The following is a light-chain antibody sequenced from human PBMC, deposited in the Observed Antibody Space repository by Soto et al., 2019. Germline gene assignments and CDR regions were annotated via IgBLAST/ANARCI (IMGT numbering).Light chain of an antibody. CDR2: DAS. V-gene: IGKV1-5*01. J-gene: IGKJ2*01. Sequence: DIQMTQSPSTLSASVGDRVTITCRASRSISSWLAWYQQKPGKAPKLLIYDASSLESGVTSRFSGSGSGTEFTLTISSLQPDDFATYYCQHYNSLLMYTFGQGTKLEIK. CDR1: RSISSW. CDR3: QHYNSLLMYT.